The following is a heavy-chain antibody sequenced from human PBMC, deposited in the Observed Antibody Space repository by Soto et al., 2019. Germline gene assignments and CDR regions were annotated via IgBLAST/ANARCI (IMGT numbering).Heavy chain of an antibody. CDR3: ASYLNYYGSGSYYNGDDY. Sequence: SETLSLTCTVSGGSISSGDYYWSWIRQPPGKGLEWIGYIYYSGSTYYNPSLKSRVTISVDTSKNQFSLKLSSVTAADTAVYYCASYLNYYGSGSYYNGDDYWGQGTLVTVSS. J-gene: IGHJ4*02. CDR1: GGSISSGDYY. CDR2: IYYSGST. D-gene: IGHD3-10*01. V-gene: IGHV4-30-4*01.